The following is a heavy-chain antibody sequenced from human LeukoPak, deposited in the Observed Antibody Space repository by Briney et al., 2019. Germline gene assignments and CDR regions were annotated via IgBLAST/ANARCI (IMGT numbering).Heavy chain of an antibody. Sequence: ASVKVSCKASEYTFTSYYMHWVRQAPGQGLEWMGIINPSVGSTSYAQKFQGRVTMTRDTSTSTVYMELSSLRSEDTAVYYCARAGEPSPTVGRVKYSSSGNWFDPWGQGTLVTVSS. CDR1: EYTFTSYY. CDR2: INPSVGST. D-gene: IGHD6-6*01. CDR3: ARAGEPSPTVGRVKYSSSGNWFDP. V-gene: IGHV1-46*01. J-gene: IGHJ5*02.